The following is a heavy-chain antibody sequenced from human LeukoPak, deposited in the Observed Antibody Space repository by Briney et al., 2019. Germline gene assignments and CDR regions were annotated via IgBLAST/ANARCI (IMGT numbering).Heavy chain of an antibody. CDR1: GFTFDMYA. CDR3: ARDPPFGSGWSQNCSDY. J-gene: IGHJ4*02. Sequence: GGSLRLSCAPSGFTFDMYAMHWVRQAPGKGLEWVALISYDGGNIYYADSVKGRFTISRDNSKNTLYLQMNSLRAEATAVYYCARDPPFGSGWSQNCSDYWGQGTLVTVSS. D-gene: IGHD6-19*01. V-gene: IGHV3-30*04. CDR2: ISYDGGNI.